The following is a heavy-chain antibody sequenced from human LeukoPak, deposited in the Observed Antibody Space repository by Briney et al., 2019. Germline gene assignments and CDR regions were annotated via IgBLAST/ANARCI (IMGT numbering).Heavy chain of an antibody. D-gene: IGHD3-10*01. V-gene: IGHV3-23*01. CDR2: ISGSGGST. J-gene: IGHJ4*02. Sequence: PGGSLRLSCAASGFTFSSYAMSWVRQAPGKGLEWVSGISGSGGSTYYADSVKGRFTISRDNSKNTVYLQMKSLRAEDTAAYYCATELWFGESNDYWGQGTLVTVSS. CDR1: GFTFSSYA. CDR3: ATELWFGESNDY.